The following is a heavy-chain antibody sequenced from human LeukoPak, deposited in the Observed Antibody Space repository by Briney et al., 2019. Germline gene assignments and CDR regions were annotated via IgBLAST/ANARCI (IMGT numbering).Heavy chain of an antibody. J-gene: IGHJ4*02. V-gene: IGHV3-23*01. CDR1: GFTVSSKE. D-gene: IGHD3-10*01. CDR3: VKDLGSHGSRPYYFDY. Sequence: GGSLRLSCAASGFTVSSKEMSWVRQAPGKGLEWVSGISASGGSTYYADSVKGRFTISRDKSKNTLYLQMNSLRAEDTAVYYCVKDLGSHGSRPYYFDYWGQGTPVTVSS. CDR2: ISASGGST.